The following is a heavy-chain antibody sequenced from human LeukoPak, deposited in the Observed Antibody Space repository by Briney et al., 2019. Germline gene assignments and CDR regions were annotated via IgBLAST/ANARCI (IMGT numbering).Heavy chain of an antibody. V-gene: IGHV3-74*01. CDR3: ARDFYYDGSGFYSLFDY. D-gene: IGHD3-22*01. Sequence: GGSLRLSCAASGFTFSSYSMNWVRQAPGKGLVWVSRINTDGSLTNYADSVKGRFTISRDNAKKTLYLQMNSLRAEDTAVYYCARDFYYDGSGFYSLFDYWGQGTLVTVSS. CDR1: GFTFSSYS. J-gene: IGHJ4*02. CDR2: INTDGSLT.